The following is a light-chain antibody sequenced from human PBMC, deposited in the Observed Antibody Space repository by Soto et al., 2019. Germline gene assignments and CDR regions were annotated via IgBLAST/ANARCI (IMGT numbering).Light chain of an antibody. Sequence: DIQLTQSPPSLSASVGDRVTITCRASQAISNFVAWYQQRPGAVPKLLIYCASTLQSGVPSRFSVSGSGTYFTLSISHLQPEDVVTFYCQKYQSAPPTFGHGTRVEIK. J-gene: IGKJ1*01. CDR2: CAS. CDR1: QAISNF. V-gene: IGKV1-27*01. CDR3: QKYQSAPPT.